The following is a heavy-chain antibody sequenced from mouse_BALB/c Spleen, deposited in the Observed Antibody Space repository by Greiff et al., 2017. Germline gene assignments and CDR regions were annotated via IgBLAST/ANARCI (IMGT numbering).Heavy chain of an antibody. J-gene: IGHJ4*01. D-gene: IGHD1-1*01. V-gene: IGHV3-2*02. CDR2: ISYSGST. Sequence: EVKLVESGPGLVKPSQSLSLTCTVTGYSITSDYAWNWIRQFPGNKLEWMGYISYSGSTSYNPSLKSRISITRDTSKNQFFLQLNSVTTEDTATYYCAREDGSSFYYAMDYWGQGTSVTVSS. CDR1: GYSITSDYA. CDR3: AREDGSSFYYAMDY.